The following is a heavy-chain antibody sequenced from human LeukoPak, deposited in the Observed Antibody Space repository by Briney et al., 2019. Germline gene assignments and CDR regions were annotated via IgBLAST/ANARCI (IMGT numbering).Heavy chain of an antibody. CDR1: GGSISSYY. V-gene: IGHV4-59*01. CDR2: IYYSGST. D-gene: IGHD3-3*01. J-gene: IGHJ4*02. CDR3: ARVKGYDFWSGSTRGGGFDY. Sequence: SSETLSLTCTVSGGSISSYYWSWIRQPPGKGLEWIGYIYYSGSTNYNPSLKSRVTISVDTSKNQFSLKLSSVTAADTAVYYCARVKGYDFWSGSTRGGGFDYWGQGTLVTVSS.